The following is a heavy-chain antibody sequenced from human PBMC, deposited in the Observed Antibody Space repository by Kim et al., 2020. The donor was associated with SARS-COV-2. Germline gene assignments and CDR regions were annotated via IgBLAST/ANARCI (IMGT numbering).Heavy chain of an antibody. Sequence: SETLSLTCAVYGGSFSGYYWSWIRQPPGKGLEWIGEINHSGSTNYNPSLKSRVTISVDTSKNQFSLKLSSVTAADTAVYYCARGATTVTTMGYWGQGTLVTVSS. D-gene: IGHD4-17*01. CDR3: ARGATTVTTMGY. CDR1: GGSFSGYY. V-gene: IGHV4-34*01. J-gene: IGHJ4*02. CDR2: INHSGST.